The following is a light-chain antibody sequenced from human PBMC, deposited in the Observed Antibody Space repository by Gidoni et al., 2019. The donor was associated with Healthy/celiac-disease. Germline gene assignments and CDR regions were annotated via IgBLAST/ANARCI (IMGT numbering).Light chain of an antibody. Sequence: IQLTQSPSTLSVSVGDRVSITSWAIHSISSCLAWYQQKPGNAPKRLIYKASILESGVPPRFGGSGSRAEFTLTISSLQPDDFATYYCQQCNSFPWTFGQXTKVEIK. CDR1: HSISSC. CDR2: KAS. V-gene: IGKV1-5*03. J-gene: IGKJ1*01. CDR3: QQCNSFPWT.